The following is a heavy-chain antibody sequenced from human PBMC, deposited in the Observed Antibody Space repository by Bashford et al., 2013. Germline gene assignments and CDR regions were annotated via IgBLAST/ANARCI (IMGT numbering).Heavy chain of an antibody. V-gene: IGHV1-2*02. CDR3: ARDGPVVGVWNAFDV. J-gene: IGHJ3*01. D-gene: IGHD1-26*01. Sequence: ASVKVSCKASGYTFTGYYLHWVRQAPGQGLECMGWXNPNNGATTYAQRFQGRVTMTRDTSISTAYMELSSLRSDDTAVYFCARDGPVVGVWNAFDVWGQGTVVTVSS. CDR1: GYTFTGYY. CDR2: XNPNNGAT.